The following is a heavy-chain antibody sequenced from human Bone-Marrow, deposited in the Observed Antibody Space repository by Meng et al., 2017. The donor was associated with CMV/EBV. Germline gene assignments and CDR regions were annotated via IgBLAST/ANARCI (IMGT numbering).Heavy chain of an antibody. CDR3: ARHIREYYYDSKGSYFDY. J-gene: IGHJ4*02. D-gene: IGHD3-22*01. V-gene: IGHV4-38-2*02. Sequence: SETLSLTCTVSGYSISSGYYWGWIRQPPGKGLEWIGSIYYSGSTYYNPSLKSRVTISVDTSKNQFSLKLSSVTAADTAVYYCARHIREYYYDSKGSYFDYWGQGTLVTVSS. CDR2: IYYSGST. CDR1: GYSISSGYY.